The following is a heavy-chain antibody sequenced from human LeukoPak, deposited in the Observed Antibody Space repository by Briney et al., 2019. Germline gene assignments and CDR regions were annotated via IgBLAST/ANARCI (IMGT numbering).Heavy chain of an antibody. V-gene: IGHV4-39*01. CDR1: GGSIVTSDYY. CDR2: IYYTGNT. J-gene: IGHJ3*02. CDR3: ARRGYYSGSFDI. Sequence: SETLSLTCTVSGGSIVTSDYYWGWIRLPPGKGLEYIGTIYYTGNTYYSPSLKSRLTIDIDTSKTQFSLKLNSATATDTAVYYCARRGYYSGSFDIWGQGTVVTVSS. D-gene: IGHD2-15*01.